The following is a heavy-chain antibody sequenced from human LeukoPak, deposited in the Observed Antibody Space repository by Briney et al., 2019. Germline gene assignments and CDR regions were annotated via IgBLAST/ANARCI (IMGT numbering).Heavy chain of an antibody. CDR2: IYYSGST. Sequence: ASETLSLTCSVFGGSITSSSYYWGWVRQTPEKGLEWIGSIYYSGSTYYNPSLKSRVTISVDTSKNQFSLKLSSVTAADTAVYYCARDSVYYDSSGYSSHRAFDIWGQGTMVTVSS. V-gene: IGHV4-39*07. J-gene: IGHJ3*02. D-gene: IGHD3-22*01. CDR3: ARDSVYYDSSGYSSHRAFDI. CDR1: GGSITSSSYY.